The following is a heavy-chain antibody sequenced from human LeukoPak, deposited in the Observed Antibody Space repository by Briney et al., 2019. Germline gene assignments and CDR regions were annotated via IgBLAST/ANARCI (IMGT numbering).Heavy chain of an antibody. CDR1: GVTRTDY. J-gene: IGHJ6*03. D-gene: IGHD2-2*01. CDR3: ARADSVPAGDYHYWYMDV. CDR2: TKLNSGDT. V-gene: IGHV1-2*02. Sequence: GASVKGSCKASGVTRTDYIHWVRQDQGQGLRWMGWTKLNSGDTDYAQKFQGRVTMTRDTSISTVYMELSSLRSDDTAVYYCARADSVPAGDYHYWYMDVWGKGTTVTVSS.